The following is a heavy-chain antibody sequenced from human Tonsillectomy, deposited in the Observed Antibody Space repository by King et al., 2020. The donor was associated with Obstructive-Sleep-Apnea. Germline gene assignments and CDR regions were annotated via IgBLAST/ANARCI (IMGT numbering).Heavy chain of an antibody. D-gene: IGHD3-22*01. V-gene: IGHV3-43*01. CDR1: GFTFDDYT. Sequence: QLVQSGGVVVQPGGSLRLSCAASGFTFDDYTMHWVRQAPGKGLAWISLISWDGGGTFYADSVKGRFTISRDNSKNSLYLQMNNLRTEDTALYYCAKDLSPITTGEAFDMWGQGTMVTVSS. CDR2: ISWDGGGT. J-gene: IGHJ3*02. CDR3: AKDLSPITTGEAFDM.